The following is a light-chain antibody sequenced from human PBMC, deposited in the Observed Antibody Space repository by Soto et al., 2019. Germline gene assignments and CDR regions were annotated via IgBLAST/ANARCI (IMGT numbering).Light chain of an antibody. CDR2: DVS. J-gene: IGLJ1*01. Sequence: QSVLTQPASVSGSPGQSITISCTGTSCDVANYNYISWYQQHPGKAPKLIIHDVSNRPSGISYRFSGSESGNTASLTISGLQAEDEADYYCSSYTSSSTYVFGSGTKLTVL. CDR3: SSYTSSSTYV. V-gene: IGLV2-14*01. CDR1: SCDVANYNY.